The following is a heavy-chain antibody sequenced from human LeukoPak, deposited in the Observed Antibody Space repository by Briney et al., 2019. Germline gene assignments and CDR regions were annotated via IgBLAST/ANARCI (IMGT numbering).Heavy chain of an antibody. J-gene: IGHJ4*02. CDR2: INHSGST. V-gene: IGHV4-34*01. D-gene: IGHD4-17*01. CDR1: GGSFSGYY. Sequence: SETLSLTCAVYGGSFSGYYWSWIRQPPGKGLEWIGEINHSGSTNYNPSLKSRVTISVDTSKNQFSLKLSSATAADTAIYYCAAITTVPKGYWGQGTLVPVSS. CDR3: AAITTVPKGY.